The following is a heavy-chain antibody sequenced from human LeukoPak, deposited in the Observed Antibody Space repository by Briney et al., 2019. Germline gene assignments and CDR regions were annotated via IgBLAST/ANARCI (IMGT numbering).Heavy chain of an antibody. CDR3: ARGRAARRGIYYFDY. CDR1: GGSISSTSYY. CDR2: IYYSWDT. J-gene: IGHJ4*02. D-gene: IGHD6-6*01. Sequence: PSETLSLTCTVSGGSISSTSYYWGWIRQPPGKGLEWIGSIYYSWDTYYNPSLKSRVTISVDTSKNQFSLKLSSVTAADTAVYYCARGRAARRGIYYFDYWGQGTLVTVSS. V-gene: IGHV4-39*07.